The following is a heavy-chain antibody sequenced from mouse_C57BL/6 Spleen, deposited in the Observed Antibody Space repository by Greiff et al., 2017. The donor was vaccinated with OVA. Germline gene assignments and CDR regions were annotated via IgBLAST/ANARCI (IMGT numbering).Heavy chain of an antibody. Sequence: EVKLVESEGGLVQPGSSMKLSCTASGFTFSDYYMAWVRQVPEKGLEWVANINYDGSSTYYLDSLKSRFIISRDNAKNILYLQMSSLKSEDTATYYCARAVTLYFDYWGQGTTLTVSS. D-gene: IGHD2-5*01. J-gene: IGHJ2*01. CDR1: GFTFSDYY. CDR2: INYDGSST. V-gene: IGHV5-16*01. CDR3: ARAVTLYFDY.